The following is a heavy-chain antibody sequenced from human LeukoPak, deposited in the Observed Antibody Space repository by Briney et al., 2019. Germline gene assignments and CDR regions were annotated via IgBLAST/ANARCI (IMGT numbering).Heavy chain of an antibody. CDR2: ISAYNGNT. CDR1: GGTFSSYT. CDR3: ARELGPVRLFDY. D-gene: IGHD7-27*01. J-gene: IGHJ4*02. Sequence: GASVKVSCKASGGTFSSYTISWVRQAPGQGLEWMGWISAYNGNTNYAQKLQGRVTMTTDTSTSTAYMELRSLRSDDTAVYYCARELGPVRLFDYWGQGTLVTVSS. V-gene: IGHV1-18*01.